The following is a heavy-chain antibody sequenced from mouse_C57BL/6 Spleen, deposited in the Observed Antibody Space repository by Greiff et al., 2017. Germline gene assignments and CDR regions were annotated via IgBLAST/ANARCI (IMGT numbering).Heavy chain of an antibody. Sequence: QVQLQQPGAELVKPGASVKMSCKASGYTFTSYWITWVKQRPGQGLEWIGDIYPGSGSTNYNEKFKSKATLTVDTSSSTAYMQLSSLTSEDSAGYYCARQDYGSHLDYWGQGTTLTVSS. CDR3: ARQDYGSHLDY. V-gene: IGHV1-55*01. J-gene: IGHJ2*01. D-gene: IGHD1-1*01. CDR1: GYTFTSYW. CDR2: IYPGSGST.